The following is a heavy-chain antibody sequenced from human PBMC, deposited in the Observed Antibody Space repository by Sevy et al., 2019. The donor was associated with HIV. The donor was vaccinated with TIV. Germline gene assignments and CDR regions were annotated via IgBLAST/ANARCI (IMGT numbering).Heavy chain of an antibody. J-gene: IGHJ4*02. CDR2: IYYSGSA. V-gene: IGHV4-39*01. CDR1: GGSISSSSYY. CDR3: ATGYRRKTFGYYFDY. D-gene: IGHD3-16*01. Sequence: SETLSLTCTVSGGSISSSSYYWGWIRQRPGKGLEWIGSIYYSGSAYYNPSLKSRVTISVDTSKNQFSLKLSSVTAADTAVYYCATGYRRKTFGYYFDYWGQGTLVTVSS.